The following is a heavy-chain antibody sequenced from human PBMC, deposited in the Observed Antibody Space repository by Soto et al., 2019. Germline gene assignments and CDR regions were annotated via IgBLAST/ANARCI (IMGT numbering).Heavy chain of an antibody. CDR2: IGSNGADK. Sequence: QPGGSLRLSCAASGITFSTYAMSWVRRAPGKGLERVSTIGSNGADKQYADFVKGRFTVSRDSSKSTLSLQMNSLRAEDTAVYYCAADYLRHNSLNGYYHSYGMDVWGQGTTVTVSS. D-gene: IGHD4-17*01. J-gene: IGHJ6*02. CDR1: GITFSTYA. CDR3: AADYLRHNSLNGYYHSYGMDV. V-gene: IGHV3-23*01.